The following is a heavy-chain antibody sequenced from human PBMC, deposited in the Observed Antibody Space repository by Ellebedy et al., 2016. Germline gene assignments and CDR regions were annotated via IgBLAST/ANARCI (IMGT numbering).Heavy chain of an antibody. Sequence: GSLRLSCTVSGGSISSYYWSWIRQPPGKGLEWIGYIYYSGSTNYNPSLKSRVTISVDTSKNQFSLKLSSVTAADTAVYYCARTNYDFWSGYSYYTFDYWGQGTLVTVSS. CDR1: GGSISSYY. V-gene: IGHV4-59*01. D-gene: IGHD3-3*01. CDR3: ARTNYDFWSGYSYYTFDY. CDR2: IYYSGST. J-gene: IGHJ4*02.